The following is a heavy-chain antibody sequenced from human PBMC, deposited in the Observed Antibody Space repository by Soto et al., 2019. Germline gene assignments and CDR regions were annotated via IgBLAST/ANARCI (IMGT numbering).Heavy chain of an antibody. Sequence: PGGSLRLSCAASGVSFSNAWMSCVRQAPGKGLEWVGRIKSKTDGGTTDYAAPVKGRFTISRDDSKNTLYLQMNSLKTEDTAVYYCSLAAVPAAMVWGYYYYYYMDVGGKGTTVTVPS. J-gene: IGHJ6*03. CDR1: GVSFSNAW. D-gene: IGHD2-2*01. CDR3: SLAAVPAAMVWGYYYYYYMDV. V-gene: IGHV3-15*01. CDR2: IKSKTDGGTT.